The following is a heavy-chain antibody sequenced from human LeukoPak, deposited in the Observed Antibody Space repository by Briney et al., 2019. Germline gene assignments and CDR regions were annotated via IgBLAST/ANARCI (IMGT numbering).Heavy chain of an antibody. Sequence: ASVKVSCKASGYTFTTYYLHWLRQAPGQGLEWMGWINPNSGGTSYAQIFQGRVTMTRDTSISTAYMELSRLKSDDTAVYYCARGPSHGAFDIWGQGTMVTVSS. CDR2: INPNSGGT. CDR1: GYTFTTYY. CDR3: ARGPSHGAFDI. V-gene: IGHV1-2*02. J-gene: IGHJ3*02.